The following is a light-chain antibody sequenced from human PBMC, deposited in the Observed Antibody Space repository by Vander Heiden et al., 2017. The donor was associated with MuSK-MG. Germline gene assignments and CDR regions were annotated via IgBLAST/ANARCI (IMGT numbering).Light chain of an antibody. J-gene: IGKJ2*01. Sequence: DILMTPSPSSLSASVRVRVTITCRASESIRRYLNWYKYKPGKAPQLLIYATSSLQNGVPSRFSGSGSGTDFTLTITALRPEDFATYYCQQSFSSYTFGPGTKVQIK. CDR2: ATS. V-gene: IGKV1-39*01. CDR3: QQSFSSYT. CDR1: ESIRRY.